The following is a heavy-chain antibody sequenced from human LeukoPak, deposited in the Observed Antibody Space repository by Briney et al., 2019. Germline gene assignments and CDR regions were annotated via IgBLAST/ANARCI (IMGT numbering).Heavy chain of an antibody. CDR2: IYYSGST. D-gene: IGHD5-24*01. V-gene: IGHV4-39*02. CDR3: ARDADATNVGY. CDR1: GASISSSSYY. Sequence: SETLSLTCTVSGASISSSSYYWGWIRQPPGKGLEWIGSIYYSGSTYYNPSLKSRVTISADTSKKQFSLKLSSVTAADTAVYYCARDADATNVGYWGQGTLVTVSS. J-gene: IGHJ4*02.